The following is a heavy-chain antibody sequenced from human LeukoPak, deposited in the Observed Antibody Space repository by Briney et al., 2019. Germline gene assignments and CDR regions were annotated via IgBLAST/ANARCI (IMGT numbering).Heavy chain of an antibody. CDR3: ARGGRPYYYYGMDV. D-gene: IGHD6-6*01. V-gene: IGHV3-66*01. CDR1: GFTVSRNY. Sequence: GGSLRLSCAASGFTVSRNYMSWVRQAPGKGLEWVSVIYSGGSTYYADSVKGRFTISRDNSKNTLYLQMNSLRAEDTAVYYCARGGRPYYYYGMDVWGQGTTVTGSS. CDR2: IYSGGST. J-gene: IGHJ6*02.